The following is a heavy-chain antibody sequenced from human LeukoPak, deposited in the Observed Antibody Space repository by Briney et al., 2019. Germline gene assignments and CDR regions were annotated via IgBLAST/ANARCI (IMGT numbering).Heavy chain of an antibody. D-gene: IGHD3-10*01. Sequence: SGGSLRLSCAASGFTFSSYSMNWVRQAPGKGLEWVSYISSSSSTIYYADSVKGRFTISRDNAKNSLYLQMNSLRAEDTAVYYCARGQMWFRGWLKAFDIWGQGTMVTVSS. CDR2: ISSSSSTI. V-gene: IGHV3-48*04. J-gene: IGHJ3*02. CDR1: GFTFSSYS. CDR3: ARGQMWFRGWLKAFDI.